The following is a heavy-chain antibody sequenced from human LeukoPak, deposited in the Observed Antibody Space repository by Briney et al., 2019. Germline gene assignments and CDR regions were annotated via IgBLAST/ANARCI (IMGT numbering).Heavy chain of an antibody. CDR2: IYYSGNT. CDR1: GGSISSSNYY. Sequence: SSETLSLTCAVSGGSISSSNYYWGWIRQPPGQGLEWIGSIYYSGNTYYNPSLKSRVTISVDTSKNQFSLKLSSVTATDTAVYYCARRRAGRDWFDPWGQGTLVTVSS. CDR3: ARRRAGRDWFDP. D-gene: IGHD6-19*01. V-gene: IGHV4-39*01. J-gene: IGHJ5*02.